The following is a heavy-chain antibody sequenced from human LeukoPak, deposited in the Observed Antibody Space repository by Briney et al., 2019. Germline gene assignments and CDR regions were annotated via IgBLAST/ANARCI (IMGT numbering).Heavy chain of an antibody. CDR1: GGSISGGHYY. D-gene: IGHD6-13*01. Sequence: SETLSLTCTVSGGSISGGHYYWSWIRQPPGKGLEWIGYIYYSGSTNYNPSLKSRVTISVDTSKNQFSLRLSSVTAADTAVYYCARVTGYVMEDYFDYWGQGTLVTVSS. J-gene: IGHJ4*02. V-gene: IGHV4-61*01. CDR3: ARVTGYVMEDYFDY. CDR2: IYYSGST.